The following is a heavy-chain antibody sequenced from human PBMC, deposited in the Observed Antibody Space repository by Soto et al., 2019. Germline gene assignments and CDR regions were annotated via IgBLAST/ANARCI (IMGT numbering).Heavy chain of an antibody. V-gene: IGHV1-18*01. CDR3: ARGGQAPYYYYGMDV. CDR1: GYTFTNYG. J-gene: IGHJ6*02. Sequence: QVQVVQSGDEVKKPGASVKVSCKASGYTFTNYGFSWVRQAPGQGLEWMGWISGYNGNTKYAEKFQGRVTMTTDTSTSTAHRELRSLRSDDRAVYCCARGGQAPYYYYGMDVWGQGTAVTVSS. CDR2: ISGYNGNT.